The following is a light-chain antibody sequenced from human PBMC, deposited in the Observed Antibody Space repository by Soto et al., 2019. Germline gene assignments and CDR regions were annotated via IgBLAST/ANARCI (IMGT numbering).Light chain of an antibody. CDR3: QQYSNSPLALT. CDR2: GAS. V-gene: IGKV3-20*01. J-gene: IGKJ4*01. Sequence: EIVLTQSPGTLSLSPGERATLSCRASQSVSSSYLAWYQQKPGQAPRLLIYGASSRATGIPDRFSGSGSGTDFTLTISRLEAEDFAGYYCQQYSNSPLALTFGGGTKVEIK. CDR1: QSVSSSY.